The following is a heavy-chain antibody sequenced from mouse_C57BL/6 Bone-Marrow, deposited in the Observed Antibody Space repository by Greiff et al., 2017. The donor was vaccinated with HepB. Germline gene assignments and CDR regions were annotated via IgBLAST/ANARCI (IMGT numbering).Heavy chain of an antibody. CDR3: TTPLGPYAMDY. CDR1: GFNIKDDY. D-gene: IGHD4-1*01. V-gene: IGHV14-4*01. CDR2: IDPENGDT. Sequence: VQLKESGAELVRPGASVKLSCTASGFNIKDDYMHWVKQRPEQGLEWIGWIDPENGDTEYASKFQGKATITADTSSNTAYLQLSSLTSEDTAVYYCTTPLGPYAMDYWGQGTSVTVSS. J-gene: IGHJ4*01.